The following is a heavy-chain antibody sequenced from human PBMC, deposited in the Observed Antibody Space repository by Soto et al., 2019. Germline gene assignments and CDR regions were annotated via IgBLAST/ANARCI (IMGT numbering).Heavy chain of an antibody. D-gene: IGHD2-15*01. Sequence: ASVKVSCKASGYTFTSYAMHWVRQAPGQRLEWMGWINAGNGNTKYSQKFQGRVTITRDTSASTAYMELSSLRSEDTAVYYCARVPDGGNPTPYGTDVWGQGTTVTVSS. CDR3: ARVPDGGNPTPYGTDV. J-gene: IGHJ6*02. CDR2: INAGNGNT. CDR1: GYTFTSYA. V-gene: IGHV1-3*01.